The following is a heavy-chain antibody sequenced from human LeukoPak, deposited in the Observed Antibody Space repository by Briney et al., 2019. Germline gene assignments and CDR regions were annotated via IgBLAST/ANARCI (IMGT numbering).Heavy chain of an antibody. CDR2: IYYTGTT. CDR1: GGSISSSSYY. D-gene: IGHD1-26*01. J-gene: IGHJ4*02. CDR3: ARQGRGSTLEDY. Sequence: PSETLSLACTVSGGSISSSSYYWGWIRQPPGKGLEWIGSIYYTGTTYSNPSLKSRVTISVDTSKNQFSLRLSSVTAVDTAVYYCARQGRGSTLEDYWGQGSLVTVSS. V-gene: IGHV4-39*01.